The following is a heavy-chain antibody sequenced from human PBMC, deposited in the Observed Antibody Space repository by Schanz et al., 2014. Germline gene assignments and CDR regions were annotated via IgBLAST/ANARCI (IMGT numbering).Heavy chain of an antibody. V-gene: IGHV3-30*04. CDR1: GFTFNNYA. CDR2: ISHDGVDK. J-gene: IGHJ4*02. CDR3: ARDEMPMGAYGAGSHWMY. D-gene: IGHD3-10*01. Sequence: QVQLVESGRGVAQPGRSLRLSCEASGFTFNNYAMHWVRQAPGKGLEWVAVISHDGVDKYHAASVKGRFSISRDNSKNTLYLQMDSLRVEDTALYYCARDEMPMGAYGAGSHWMYWGQGSLVTVSP.